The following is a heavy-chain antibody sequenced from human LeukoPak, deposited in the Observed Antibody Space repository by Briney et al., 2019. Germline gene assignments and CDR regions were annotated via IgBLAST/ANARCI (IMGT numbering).Heavy chain of an antibody. CDR3: AREGSSGWLIY. Sequence: SETLSLTCTVSGGSISSYYWSWIRQPPGKGLEWIGYIYYSGSTNYNPSLKSRVTISVDTSKNQFSLKLSSVTAADTAVYYCAREGSSGWLIYWGQGTLVTVSS. V-gene: IGHV4-59*01. CDR1: GGSISSYY. CDR2: IYYSGST. J-gene: IGHJ4*02. D-gene: IGHD6-19*01.